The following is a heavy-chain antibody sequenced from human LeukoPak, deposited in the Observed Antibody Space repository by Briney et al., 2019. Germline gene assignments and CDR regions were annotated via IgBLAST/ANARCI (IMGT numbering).Heavy chain of an antibody. CDR1: GYTFTGYY. V-gene: IGHV1-2*02. CDR2: VNPTSGGT. CDR3: ARVVVRDANNYKDY. J-gene: IGHJ4*02. Sequence: GAPVKVSCKASGYTFTGYYMHWVRQAPGQGLEWMGWVNPTSGGTNYAQKFQGRVTMTRDTSISTAYMELSRLRSDDTAVYYCARVVVRDANNYKDYWGQGTLVTVSS. D-gene: IGHD5-24*01.